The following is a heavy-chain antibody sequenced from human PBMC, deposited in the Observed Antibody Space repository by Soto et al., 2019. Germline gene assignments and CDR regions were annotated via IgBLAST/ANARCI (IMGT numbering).Heavy chain of an antibody. D-gene: IGHD3-10*01. Sequence: QVQLQESGPGLVKPSETLSLTCTVSGGSISSYYWSWIRQPPGKGLEWIGYIYYSGSTNYNPSPKSHVTITVATDTNQISLKLGLVTAADTAVYDCASRYGEAFDIWGQGTLVTVSS. CDR1: GGSISSYY. J-gene: IGHJ3*02. CDR2: IYYSGST. V-gene: IGHV4-59*08. CDR3: ASRYGEAFDI.